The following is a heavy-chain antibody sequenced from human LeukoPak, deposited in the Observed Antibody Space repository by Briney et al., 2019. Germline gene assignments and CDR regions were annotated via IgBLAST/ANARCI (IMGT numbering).Heavy chain of an antibody. J-gene: IGHJ5*02. Sequence: SETLSLTCTVSGGSISSSSHYWGWIRQPPGKGLEWIGSIYYTGSTDYNPSLKSRVTISVDTSKNQFSLKLSSVTAADTAVYYCARQGGSSSNWFDPWGQGTLVTVSS. D-gene: IGHD6-13*01. CDR1: GGSISSSSHY. CDR3: ARQGGSSSNWFDP. CDR2: IYYTGST. V-gene: IGHV4-39*01.